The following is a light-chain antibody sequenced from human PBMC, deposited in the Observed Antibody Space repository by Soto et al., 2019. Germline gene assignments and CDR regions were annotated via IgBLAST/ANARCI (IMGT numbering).Light chain of an antibody. CDR1: QSVNSY. CDR3: QQCNNWPIT. Sequence: EIVLTQSPATLSMSPGERATLSCRASQSVNSYLAWYQQKPGQAPRLLIYETSKRANGIPARFSGRGSGTDFHLTISSLEPEDFEVYYCQQCNNWPITFGQGTRLDIK. V-gene: IGKV3-11*01. CDR2: ETS. J-gene: IGKJ5*01.